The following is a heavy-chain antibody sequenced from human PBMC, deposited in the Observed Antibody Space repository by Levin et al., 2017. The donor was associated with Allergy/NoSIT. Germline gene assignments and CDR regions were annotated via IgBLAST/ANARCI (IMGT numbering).Heavy chain of an antibody. J-gene: IGHJ4*02. V-gene: IGHV3-53*01. CDR1: GFAVSSNP. D-gene: IGHD2-8*01. CDR2: IYAGGST. Sequence: PGGSLRLSCAASGFAVSSNPISWVRQAPGKRLEWVSVIYAGGSTYYADSVRGRFTISRDNSKNTVFLQTNSLRAEDTAVYYCSLQRGPGVEARFESWGQGTLVTVSS. CDR3: SLQRGPGVEARFES.